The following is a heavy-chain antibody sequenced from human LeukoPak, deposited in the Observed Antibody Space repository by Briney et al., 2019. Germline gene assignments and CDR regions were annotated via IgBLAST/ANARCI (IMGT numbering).Heavy chain of an antibody. D-gene: IGHD3-3*01. CDR2: ISYDGRNK. CDR3: ARGRFLECVDV. V-gene: IGHV3-30*04. Sequence: GGSLRLSCAASGFTFSSYAMYWVRQAPGKGLEWVAVISYDGRNKHYTDSVKGRFTISRDNSKNTLYLQMNSLRAEDTAVYYCARGRFLECVDVWGQGTTVTVSS. CDR1: GFTFSSYA. J-gene: IGHJ6*02.